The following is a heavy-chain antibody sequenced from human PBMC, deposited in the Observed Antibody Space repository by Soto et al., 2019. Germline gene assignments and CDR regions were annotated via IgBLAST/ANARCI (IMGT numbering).Heavy chain of an antibody. Sequence: GGSLRLSCAASGFTFSSYAMSWVRQAPGEGLEWVSAISGSGGSTYYADSVKGRFTISRDNSKNTLYLQMNSLRAEDTAVYYCAKDLIMITFGGVIDFDYWGQGTLVTVSS. D-gene: IGHD3-16*02. CDR3: AKDLIMITFGGVIDFDY. CDR1: GFTFSSYA. J-gene: IGHJ4*02. V-gene: IGHV3-23*01. CDR2: ISGSGGST.